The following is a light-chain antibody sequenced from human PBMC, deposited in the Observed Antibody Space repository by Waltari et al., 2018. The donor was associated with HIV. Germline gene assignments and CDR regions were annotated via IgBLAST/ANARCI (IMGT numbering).Light chain of an antibody. J-gene: IGKJ5*01. Sequence: DIQLTQSPSFLSASAGDRVSITCRSSWNVSNFLSWYQKKPGTAPKLLIYGASNLQSGVPSRFGGSGSGEQFTLTINSLQPDDFATYYCQQSDSYPLTFGQGTRL. CDR1: WNVSNF. CDR2: GAS. CDR3: QQSDSYPLT. V-gene: IGKV1-9*01.